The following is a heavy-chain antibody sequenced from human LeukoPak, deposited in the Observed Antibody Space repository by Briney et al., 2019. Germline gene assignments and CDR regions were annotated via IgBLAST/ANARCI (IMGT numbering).Heavy chain of an antibody. CDR1: GFTISNYW. J-gene: IGHJ4*02. D-gene: IGHD2/OR15-2a*01. CDR3: ARNRGVDY. V-gene: IGHV3-7*05. CDR2: INQDGSEK. Sequence: PGGSLRLSCAASGFTISNYWMNWARQAPGKGLEWVANINQDGSEKYYVDSVKGRFTISRDITKNSVYLQMNSLRVEDTAVYYCARNRGVDYWGQGTLVTVSS.